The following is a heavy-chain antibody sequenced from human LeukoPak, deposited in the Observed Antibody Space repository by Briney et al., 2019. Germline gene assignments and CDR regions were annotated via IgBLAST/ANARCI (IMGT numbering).Heavy chain of an antibody. J-gene: IGHJ5*02. CDR1: GASILSLY. CDR2: IHHSGVT. V-gene: IGHV4-59*11. Sequence: SETLSLTCTVSGASILSLYWTCIRQPPGKGLEWIGYIHHSGVTDYSPSLKSRITMSVDTSKNHVSLNLTSVTAADTAVYYCAGVLGSDNHHWFDPWGQGTLVTVSS. CDR3: AGVLGSDNHHWFDP. D-gene: IGHD3-10*01.